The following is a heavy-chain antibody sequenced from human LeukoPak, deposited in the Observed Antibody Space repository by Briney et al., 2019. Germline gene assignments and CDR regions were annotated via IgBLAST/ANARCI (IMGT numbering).Heavy chain of an antibody. CDR1: GFIFTTSA. CDR2: ISSGAGST. CDR3: AKERRSSMDV. J-gene: IGHJ6*03. D-gene: IGHD6-6*01. V-gene: IGHV3-23*01. Sequence: GGSLRLSCAASGFIFTTSAMSWVRQAPGMGLEWVPLISSGAGSTYYSDSVRGRFTISRDNSKNTVSLHMNSLRPEDTAIYYCAKERRSSMDVWGNGTTVTVSS.